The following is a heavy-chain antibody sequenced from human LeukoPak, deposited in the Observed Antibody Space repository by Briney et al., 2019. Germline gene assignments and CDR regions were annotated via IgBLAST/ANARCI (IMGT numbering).Heavy chain of an antibody. V-gene: IGHV3-23*01. J-gene: IGHJ4*02. CDR3: AKDIQDIVVVVAAIV. Sequence: GGSLRLSCAASGFSFSNFAMNWVRQAPGKGLEWVSTISGRGSSIYYADSVKGRFTISRDSSKNTLYLQMNSLRAEDTAVYYCAKDIQDIVVVVAAIVWGQGTLVTVSS. CDR2: ISGRGSSI. CDR1: GFSFSNFA. D-gene: IGHD2-15*01.